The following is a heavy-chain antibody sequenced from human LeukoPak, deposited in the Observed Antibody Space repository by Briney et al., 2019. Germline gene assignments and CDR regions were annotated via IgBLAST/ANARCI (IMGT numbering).Heavy chain of an antibody. J-gene: IGHJ5*02. Sequence: PPETLSLTCTVSGGAISSSSYFWGWVRPPPGKGLGWVGSIYYSGSTYYNPSLKSRVTISVDTTKNQFSLKLSSVTAADTAVYYCARRVSSSSASFDPWGQGTLVTVSS. V-gene: IGHV4-39*01. CDR2: IYYSGST. CDR1: GGAISSSSYF. CDR3: ARRVSSSSASFDP. D-gene: IGHD6-6*01.